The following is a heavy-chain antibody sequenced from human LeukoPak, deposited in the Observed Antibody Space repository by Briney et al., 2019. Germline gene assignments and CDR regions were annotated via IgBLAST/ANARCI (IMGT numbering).Heavy chain of an antibody. CDR3: ARSFGDASSYSGSYYSLDI. CDR1: GYTFTSYY. V-gene: IGHV1-46*01. Sequence: ASVKVSCKASGYTFTSYYMHWVRQAPGQGLEWMGIINPSGGSTSYAQKFQGRVTMTRDTSTSTVYMELSSLRSEDTAVYYCARSFGDASSYSGSYYSLDIWGQGTMVTVSS. D-gene: IGHD1-26*01. J-gene: IGHJ3*02. CDR2: INPSGGST.